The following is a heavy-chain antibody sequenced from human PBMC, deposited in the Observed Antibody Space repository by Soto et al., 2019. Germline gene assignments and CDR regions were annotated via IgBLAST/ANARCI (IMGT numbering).Heavy chain of an antibody. D-gene: IGHD2-8*01. CDR1: GGSISTTPYY. V-gene: IGHV4-39*01. J-gene: IGHJ4*02. Sequence: QLHLQESGPGLVKPSETLSLTCTVSGGSISTTPYYWIWIRQPPGKGLEWIGSMSYSGSTFDNPSLKSRVTISLDTFRNQFSLKLTSVTAADTAFYYCARSPGVYWGQGILVTVSS. CDR3: ARSPGVY. CDR2: MSYSGST.